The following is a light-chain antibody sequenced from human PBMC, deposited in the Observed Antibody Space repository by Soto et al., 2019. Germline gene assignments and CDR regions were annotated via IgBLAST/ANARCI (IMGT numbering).Light chain of an antibody. CDR2: AAS. Sequence: DIQMTQSPSSLSACVGDRVTITCRTSQSISSYLNWYQQKPGKAPKLLIYAASSLQSGVPSRFSGSGSGTDFTLTISSLQPEDFATYYCQQSYNTLWTFGQGTKV. V-gene: IGKV1-39*01. J-gene: IGKJ1*01. CDR1: QSISSY. CDR3: QQSYNTLWT.